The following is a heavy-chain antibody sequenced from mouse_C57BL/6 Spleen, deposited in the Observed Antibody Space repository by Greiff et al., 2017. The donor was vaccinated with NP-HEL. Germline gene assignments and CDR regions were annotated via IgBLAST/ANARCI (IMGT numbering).Heavy chain of an antibody. V-gene: IGHV3-5*01. D-gene: IGHD1-1*01. CDR2: IYYSGTF. CDR1: GISITTGNYR. J-gene: IGHJ2*01. CDR3: ARDRYYGSSFYFDY. Sequence: EVKLQESGPGLVKPSQTVFLTCTVTGISITTGNYRWSWIRQFPGNKLEWIGYIYYSGTFTYNPSLTSRTTITRDTPKNQFFLEMNSLTAEDTATYYCARDRYYGSSFYFDYWGQGTTLTVSS.